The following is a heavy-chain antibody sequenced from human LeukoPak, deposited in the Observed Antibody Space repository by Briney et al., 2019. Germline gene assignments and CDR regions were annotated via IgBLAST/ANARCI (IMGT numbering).Heavy chain of an antibody. D-gene: IGHD2-2*01. Sequence: ASVKVSCKASGYTFTSYDINWVRQATGQGLEWMEWMNPNSGNTGYAQKFQGRVTMTRNTSISTAYMELSSLRSEDTAVYYCARGGRTGYCSSTSCYRYYYYGMDVWGQGTTVTVSS. J-gene: IGHJ6*02. CDR1: GYTFTSYD. V-gene: IGHV1-8*01. CDR3: ARGGRTGYCSSTSCYRYYYYGMDV. CDR2: MNPNSGNT.